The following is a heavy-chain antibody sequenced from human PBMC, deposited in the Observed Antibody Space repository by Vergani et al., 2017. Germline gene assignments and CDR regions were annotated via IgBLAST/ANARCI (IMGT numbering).Heavy chain of an antibody. CDR1: GFTFSTYA. CDR2: ISYDGRNK. J-gene: IGHJ3*02. V-gene: IGHV3-30*04. D-gene: IGHD1-26*01. Sequence: VQLLESGGSLKQPGGSVRLSCAASGFTFSTYAMHWVRQAPGKGLEWVAVISYDGRNKYYADSVKGRFTISRDNSKNTLYLQMNSLRAEDTAVYYCARDLQGATDAFDIWGQGTMVTVSS. CDR3: ARDLQGATDAFDI.